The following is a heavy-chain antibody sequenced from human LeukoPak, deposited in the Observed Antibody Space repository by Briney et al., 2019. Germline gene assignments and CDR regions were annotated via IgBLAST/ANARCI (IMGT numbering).Heavy chain of an antibody. D-gene: IGHD5-12*01. CDR1: GGSISSYY. Sequence: SETLSLTCTVSGGSISSYYWSWIRQPPGKGLEWIGYIYYSGSTNYNPSLKSRVTISVDTSKNQFSLKLSSVTAADTAVYYCATKIRGGYEITDYYYYYMDVWGKGTTVTVSS. CDR2: IYYSGST. J-gene: IGHJ6*03. V-gene: IGHV4-59*01. CDR3: ATKIRGGYEITDYYYYYMDV.